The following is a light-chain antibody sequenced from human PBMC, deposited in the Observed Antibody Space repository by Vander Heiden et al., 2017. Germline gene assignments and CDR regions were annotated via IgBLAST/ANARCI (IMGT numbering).Light chain of an antibody. CDR1: QSISSY. CDR3: QQSYSTPPDT. V-gene: IGKV1-39*01. Sequence: IQMTQSPSSLSASVGDSVTITSRASQSISSYLNWYQQKPGEAPKLLIYAGSSLQSGVPSRFSGSGGGTDVTLTISSLQPEDVATDYCQQSYSTPPDTFGPGTKVDIK. J-gene: IGKJ3*01. CDR2: AGS.